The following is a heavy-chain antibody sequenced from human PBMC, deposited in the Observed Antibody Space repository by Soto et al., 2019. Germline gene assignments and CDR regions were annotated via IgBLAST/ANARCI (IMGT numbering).Heavy chain of an antibody. J-gene: IGHJ4*02. Sequence: XVKVSCKASGRTFSNYAISWVRQAPGQRLACMXGIIPXFGTEKYAQKXXGRDTITAXESTRTAYMELSTLRSADTAVYYCALDGWGRDYWRKGTLVTVYS. CDR2: IIPXFGTE. CDR3: ALDGWGRDY. CDR1: GRTFSNYA. V-gene: IGHV1-69*13. D-gene: IGHD1-26*01.